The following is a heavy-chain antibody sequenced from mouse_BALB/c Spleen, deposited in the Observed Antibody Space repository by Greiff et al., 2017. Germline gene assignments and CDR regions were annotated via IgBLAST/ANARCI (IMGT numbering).Heavy chain of an antibody. CDR2: IYPGNSDT. CDR3: TRHSSGWMDY. J-gene: IGHJ4*01. V-gene: IGHV1-5*01. CDR1: GYSFTSYW. D-gene: IGHD3-1*01. Sequence: EGQLQQSGTVLARPGASVKMSCKASGYSFTSYWMHWVKQRPGQGLEWIGAIYPGNSDTSYNQKFKGKAKLTAVTSASTAYMELSSLTNEDSAVYYCTRHSSGWMDYWGQGTSVTVSS.